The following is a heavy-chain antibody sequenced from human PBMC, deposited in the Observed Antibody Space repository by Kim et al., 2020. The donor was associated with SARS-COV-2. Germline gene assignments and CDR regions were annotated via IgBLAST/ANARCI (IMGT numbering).Heavy chain of an antibody. Sequence: GGSLRLSCAASGFTVSRNYMIWVRQAPGKGLEWVSIIYSGGNTYYADSVKGRFTISRDNSKNTLYLQMNSLRAEDTAVYYCARDGPLGYCSGGSCYPSSYGLDVWGQGTTVTVSS. CDR2: IYSGGNT. D-gene: IGHD2-15*01. V-gene: IGHV3-66*02. CDR1: GFTVSRNY. J-gene: IGHJ6*02. CDR3: ARDGPLGYCSGGSCYPSSYGLDV.